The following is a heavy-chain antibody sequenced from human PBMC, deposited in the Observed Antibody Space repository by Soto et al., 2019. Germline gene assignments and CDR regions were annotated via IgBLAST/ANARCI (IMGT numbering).Heavy chain of an antibody. CDR2: ISYDESNK. V-gene: IGHV3-30-3*01. Sequence: QVQLVESGGGVVQPGRSLRLSCAASGFTFSSFSLHWVRQAPGKGLEWLALISYDESNKYNADSVKGRFTISRDNSKNTLYLQRNSLGPEDTAVYYCARTTAVAGTPEFDYWGQGTLVTVSS. D-gene: IGHD6-19*01. CDR1: GFTFSSFS. CDR3: ARTTAVAGTPEFDY. J-gene: IGHJ4*02.